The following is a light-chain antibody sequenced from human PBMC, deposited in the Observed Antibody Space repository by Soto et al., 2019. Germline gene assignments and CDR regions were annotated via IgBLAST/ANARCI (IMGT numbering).Light chain of an antibody. CDR1: QSVRSN. V-gene: IGKV3-15*01. CDR3: QQYNNWPRT. Sequence: EIVMTHSPATLSVSPWEIATLSCRASQSVRSNLAWYQQKPGQAPRLLIHGASTRATGIPVRFSGSGSGTEFTLTISSLQSEDFVVYYCQQYNNWPRTFGQGTKVDIK. J-gene: IGKJ1*01. CDR2: GAS.